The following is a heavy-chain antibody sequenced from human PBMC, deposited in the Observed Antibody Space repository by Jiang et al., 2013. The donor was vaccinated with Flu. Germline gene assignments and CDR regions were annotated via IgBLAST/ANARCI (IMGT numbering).Heavy chain of an antibody. V-gene: IGHV4-31*03. J-gene: IGHJ6*02. CDR1: GVSIGNGAYY. D-gene: IGHD2/OR15-2a*01. Sequence: PGLVKPSQTLSLTCTASGVSIGNGAYYWSWIRQRPGEGLEWMGYIYYTGIAYYSPSLKSRITMSVDTSKNQVSLMVTSVTVADTALYYCARGALSGVHETTFFYGLDVWGQGIRVSVSS. CDR2: IYYTGIA. CDR3: ARGALSGVHETTFFYGLDV.